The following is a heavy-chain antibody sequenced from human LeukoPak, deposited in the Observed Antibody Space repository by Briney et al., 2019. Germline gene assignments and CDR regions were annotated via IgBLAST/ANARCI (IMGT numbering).Heavy chain of an antibody. V-gene: IGHV3-43D*03. Sequence: GGSLRLSCAASGFTFDDYAMHWVRQAPGKGLEWVSLISWDGGSTYYADSVKGRFTISRDNAKNSLYLQMNSLRAEDTAVYYCASLLLWFGELSHMDVWGKGTTVTISS. CDR3: ASLLLWFGELSHMDV. CDR2: ISWDGGST. D-gene: IGHD3-10*01. CDR1: GFTFDDYA. J-gene: IGHJ6*03.